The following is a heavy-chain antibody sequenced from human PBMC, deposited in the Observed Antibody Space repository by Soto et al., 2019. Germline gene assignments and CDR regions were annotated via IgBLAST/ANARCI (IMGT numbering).Heavy chain of an antibody. J-gene: IGHJ6*02. CDR2: ISAYNGNT. D-gene: IGHD2-2*01. V-gene: IGHV1-18*01. CDR1: GYTFTSYG. Sequence: ASVKVSCKASGYTFTSYGISWVRQAPGQGLEWMGWISAYNGNTNYAQKLQGRVTMTTDTSTSTAYMELRSLRSDDTAVYYCARDIVVGPASQWDYYYGMDVWGQGTTVTVSS. CDR3: ARDIVVGPASQWDYYYGMDV.